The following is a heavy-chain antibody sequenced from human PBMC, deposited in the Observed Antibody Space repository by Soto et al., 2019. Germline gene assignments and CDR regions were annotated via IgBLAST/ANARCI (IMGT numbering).Heavy chain of an antibody. J-gene: IGHJ6*02. CDR2: IYYSGST. V-gene: IGHV4-39*01. CDR3: ASHGSFNYYGMDV. CDR1: GGSISSSSYY. Sequence: QLQLQESGPGLVKPSETLSLTCTVSGGSISSSSYYWGWIRQPPGKGMEWIGSIYYSGSTYYNPSLKSRVTISVDTSKNQFSRKLSSVTAADTAVYYCASHGSFNYYGMDVWGQGTTVTVSS. D-gene: IGHD1-26*01.